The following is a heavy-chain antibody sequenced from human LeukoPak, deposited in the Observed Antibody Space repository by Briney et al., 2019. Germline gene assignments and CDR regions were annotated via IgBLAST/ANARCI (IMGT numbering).Heavy chain of an antibody. V-gene: IGHV3-15*01. CDR2: IKSKTDGGTT. J-gene: IGHJ4*02. CDR3: TTQRSRITMVRGVIRSDH. Sequence: WGSLRLSCAASGFTFSNAWMSWVRQGPGKGLEWVGRIKSKTDGGTTDYAAPVKGRFTISRDDSKNTLYLQMNSLKTEDTAVYYCTTQRSRITMVRGVIRSDHWGQGTLVTVSS. D-gene: IGHD3-10*01. CDR1: GFTFSNAW.